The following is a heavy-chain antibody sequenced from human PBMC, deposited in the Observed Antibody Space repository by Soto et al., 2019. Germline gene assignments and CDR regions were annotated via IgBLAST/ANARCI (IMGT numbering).Heavy chain of an antibody. V-gene: IGHV1-69*01. CDR3: ASLAAGYSSSWSPYGMDV. J-gene: IGHJ6*02. CDR1: GGTFSSYA. D-gene: IGHD6-13*01. Sequence: QVQLVQSGAEVKKPGSSVKVSCKASGGTFSSYAIRWVRQAPGQGLEWMGGIIPIFGTANYAQKFQGRVTITADESTSTAYMELSSLRSEDTAVYYCASLAAGYSSSWSPYGMDVWGQGTTVTVSS. CDR2: IIPIFGTA.